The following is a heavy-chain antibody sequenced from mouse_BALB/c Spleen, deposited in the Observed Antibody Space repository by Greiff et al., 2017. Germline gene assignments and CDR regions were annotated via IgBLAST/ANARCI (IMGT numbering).Heavy chain of an antibody. V-gene: IGHV5-4*02. CDR1: GFTFSDYY. Sequence: EVKLVESGGGLVKPGGSLKLSCAASGFTFSDYYMYWVRQTPEKRREGGATISNGGRTYYPDTVKGRFTISRDNAKNTLYLQMSSLKSEDTALYYCARQSGTVRQLGAMDYLGQGTSVTVSS. D-gene: IGHD3-2*01. CDR2: ISNGGRT. CDR3: ARQSGTVRQLGAMDY. J-gene: IGHJ4*01.